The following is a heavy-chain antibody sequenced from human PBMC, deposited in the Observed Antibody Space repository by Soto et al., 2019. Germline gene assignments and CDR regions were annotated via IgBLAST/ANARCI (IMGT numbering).Heavy chain of an antibody. Sequence: SVKVSCKASGGTFSSYTISWVRQAPGQGLEWMGRIIPILGIANYAQKFQGRVTITADKSTSTAYMELSSLRSEDTAVYYFGSRITVTPPLSSYFDYRGQGPLVTVSS. D-gene: IGHD1-7*01. J-gene: IGHJ4*02. V-gene: IGHV1-69*02. CDR3: GSRITVTPPLSSYFDY. CDR1: GGTFSSYT. CDR2: IIPILGIA.